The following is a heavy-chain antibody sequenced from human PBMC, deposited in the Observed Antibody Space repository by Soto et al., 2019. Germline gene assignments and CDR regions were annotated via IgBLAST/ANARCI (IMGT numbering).Heavy chain of an antibody. CDR1: GYSFAGYW. J-gene: IGHJ4*02. CDR3: ARQIYDSDSGPNFQYYFDS. D-gene: IGHD5-12*01. CDR2: IDPSDSQT. Sequence: GESLKISCKGSGYSFAGYWITWVRQKPGKGLEWMGRIDPSDSQTYYSPSFRGHVTISATKSITTVFLQWSSLRASDTAMYYCARQIYDSDSGPNFQYYFDSWGQGTPVTVSS. V-gene: IGHV5-10-1*01.